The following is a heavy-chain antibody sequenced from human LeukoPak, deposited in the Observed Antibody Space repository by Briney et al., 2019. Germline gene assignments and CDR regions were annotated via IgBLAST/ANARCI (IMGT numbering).Heavy chain of an antibody. CDR3: ARVLWFGEFYFDY. V-gene: IGHV3-11*01. CDR2: ISSAGTAM. J-gene: IGHJ4*02. Sequence: GGSLRLSCAASGFAFSDYYMSWIRQAPGKGLEWVSYISSAGTAMYYADSVKGRFTISRDNAKNSLYLQMNSLRAEDTAVYYCARVLWFGEFYFDYWGQGTLVTVSS. CDR1: GFAFSDYY. D-gene: IGHD3-10*01.